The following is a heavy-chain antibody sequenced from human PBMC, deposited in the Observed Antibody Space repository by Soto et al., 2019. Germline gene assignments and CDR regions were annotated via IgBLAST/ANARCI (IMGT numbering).Heavy chain of an antibody. CDR1: GFTFSSYA. V-gene: IGHV3-23*01. CDR3: AKKGYYDSRGFRDY. J-gene: IGHJ4*02. D-gene: IGHD3-22*01. Sequence: GGSLRLSCAASGFTFSSYAMSWVRQAPGKGLEWVSAISGSGGSTYYADSVKGRFTISRDNSKNTLYLQMNSLRAEDTAVYYCAKKGYYDSRGFRDYWGQGTLVTVSS. CDR2: ISGSGGST.